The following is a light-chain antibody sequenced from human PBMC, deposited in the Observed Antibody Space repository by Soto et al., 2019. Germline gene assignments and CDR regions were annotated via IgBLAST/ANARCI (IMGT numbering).Light chain of an antibody. V-gene: IGLV8-61*01. CDR2: STN. CDR1: SGSVSTNHY. CDR3: LLYMGRDLSV. Sequence: QTVVTQEPSFSVSPGGTVTLTCGLSSGSVSTNHYPSWYQQTPGRPPRTLIYSTNTRSSGVPDRFSGSILGNKAALTITGAQADDESDYYCLLYMGRDLSVFGGGTKVTVL. J-gene: IGLJ2*01.